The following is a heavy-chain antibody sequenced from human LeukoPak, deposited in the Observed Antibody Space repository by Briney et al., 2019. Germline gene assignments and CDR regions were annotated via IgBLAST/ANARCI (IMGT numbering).Heavy chain of an antibody. CDR1: GGSISSSSYY. CDR3: ARTYSSSWCFDY. CDR2: IYYSGST. V-gene: IGHV4-39*07. D-gene: IGHD6-13*01. J-gene: IGHJ4*02. Sequence: SETLSLTCTVSGGSISSSSYYWGWIRQPPGKGLEWIGSIYYSGSTYYNPSLKSRVTISVDTSKNQFSLKLSSVTAADTAVYYCARTYSSSWCFDYWDQGTLVTVSS.